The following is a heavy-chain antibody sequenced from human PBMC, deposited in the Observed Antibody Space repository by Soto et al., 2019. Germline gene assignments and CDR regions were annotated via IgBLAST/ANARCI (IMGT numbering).Heavy chain of an antibody. CDR1: GYTFTSYY. D-gene: IGHD3-9*01. CDR2: INPSGGST. CDR3: AREIDILTGYYSGPGD. Sequence: ASVKVSCKASGYTFTSYYMHWVRQAPGQGLEWMGIINPSGGSTSYAQKFQGRVTMTRDTSTSTVYMELSSLRSEDTAVYYCAREIDILTGYYSGPGDWGQGTLVNVSS. V-gene: IGHV1-46*01. J-gene: IGHJ4*02.